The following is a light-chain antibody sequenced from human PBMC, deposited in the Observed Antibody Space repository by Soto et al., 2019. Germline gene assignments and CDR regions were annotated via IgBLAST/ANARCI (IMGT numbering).Light chain of an antibody. J-gene: IGLJ1*01. V-gene: IGLV2-14*01. CDR3: SSYTSSSTLLYV. CDR1: SSDVGGYNY. CDR2: DVS. Sequence: QSVLTQPASVSGSPGXSITISCTGTSSDVGGYNYVSWYQQHPGKAPKLMIYDVSNRPSGVSNRFSGSKSGNTASLTISGLQAEDEADYYCSSYTSSSTLLYVFGTGTKVTLL.